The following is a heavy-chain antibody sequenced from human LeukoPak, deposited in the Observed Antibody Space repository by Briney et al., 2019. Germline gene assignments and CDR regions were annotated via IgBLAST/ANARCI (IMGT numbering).Heavy chain of an antibody. CDR3: AKDLIPHIVVVPAAILDP. J-gene: IGHJ5*02. CDR2: INGSGGST. CDR1: GFTFGSYA. D-gene: IGHD2-2*01. Sequence: GGSLRLSCAASGFTFGSYAMSWVRQAPGKGLEWVSDINGSGGSTYYTDSVKGRFTISRDNSKNTLYLQMNSLRAEDTAVYYCAKDLIPHIVVVPAAILDPWGQGTLVTVSS. V-gene: IGHV3-23*01.